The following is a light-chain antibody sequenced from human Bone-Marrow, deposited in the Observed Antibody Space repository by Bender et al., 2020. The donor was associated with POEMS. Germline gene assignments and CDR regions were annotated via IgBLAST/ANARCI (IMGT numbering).Light chain of an antibody. CDR2: DVS. Sequence: QSALTQPASVSGSLGQSITISCTGTSSDIGYYNFVSWYQQHPGKAPKLMICDVSNRPSGVSNRFSGSKSGNTASLTISGLQAEDEADYYCSSFTTSTATVFGGGTRLTVL. CDR3: SSFTTSTATV. J-gene: IGLJ2*01. V-gene: IGLV2-14*01. CDR1: SSDIGYYNF.